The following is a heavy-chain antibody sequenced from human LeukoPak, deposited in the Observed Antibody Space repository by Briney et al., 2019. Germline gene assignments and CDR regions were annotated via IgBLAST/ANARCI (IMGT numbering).Heavy chain of an antibody. V-gene: IGHV4-38-2*01. D-gene: IGHD6-19*01. CDR2: IYHSGST. CDR3: ARGQWLVPIDY. Sequence: PSETLSFTCAVSGYSISSGYYWGWIRLPPGKGLEWIGTIYHSGSTYYNPSLKSRVTIAVDTSKNQFSLKLSSVTAADTAVYYCARGQWLVPIDYWGQGTLVTVSS. CDR1: GYSISSGYY. J-gene: IGHJ4*02.